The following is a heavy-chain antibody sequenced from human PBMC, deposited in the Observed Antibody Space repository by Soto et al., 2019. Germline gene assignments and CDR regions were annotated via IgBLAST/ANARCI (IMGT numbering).Heavy chain of an antibody. D-gene: IGHD2-8*01. CDR3: ARAPMVLSRSYFDS. Sequence: SETLSLTCTVSGGSISNFYWSWIRQPPGKGLEWIGYISYSGNTNYNPSLKSRISISVDTSKNQLSLNLTSVTAADTAVYYCARAPMVLSRSYFDSWGQGTPVTVSS. J-gene: IGHJ4*02. V-gene: IGHV4-59*01. CDR1: GGSISNFY. CDR2: ISYSGNT.